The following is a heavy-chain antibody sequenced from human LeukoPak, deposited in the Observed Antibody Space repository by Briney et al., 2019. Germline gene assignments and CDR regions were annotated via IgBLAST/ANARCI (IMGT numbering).Heavy chain of an antibody. V-gene: IGHV3-21*01. CDR2: MSGGSDYI. CDR1: GFAFSTYS. D-gene: IGHD2-15*01. CDR3: ARGGRYCSGGTCYGTFDI. J-gene: IGHJ3*02. Sequence: GGSLRLSCAASGFAFSTYSMGWVRQAPGKGLEWVSSMSGGSDYIYYADSVEGRFIMSRDNAKNSLYLQMNSLRAEDTALYYCARGGRYCSGGTCYGTFDIWGQGTTVTVSS.